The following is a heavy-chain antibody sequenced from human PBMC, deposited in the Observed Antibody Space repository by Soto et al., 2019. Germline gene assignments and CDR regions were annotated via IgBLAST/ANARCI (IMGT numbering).Heavy chain of an antibody. CDR1: GFTFSSYS. J-gene: IGHJ3*01. CDR3: ATAAALYAFDS. D-gene: IGHD6-25*01. V-gene: IGHV3-48*01. Sequence: GGSLRLSCAASGFTFSSYSMNWVRQAPGKGLEWVSYISSSSSNTIYYADSVKGRFTISRDNAKNSLYLQMNSLRAEDTAVYYCATAAALYAFDSWGQGTMVTV. CDR2: ISSSSSNTI.